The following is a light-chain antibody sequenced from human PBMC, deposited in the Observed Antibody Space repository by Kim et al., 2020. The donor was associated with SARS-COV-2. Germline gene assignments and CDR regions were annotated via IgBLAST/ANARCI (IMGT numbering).Light chain of an antibody. Sequence: RHTDTLTWDGNGNNVGYQGVAWLQHQQGHPPKIVSYRNNNRPSGISERLSASRSGNTASLTITELQPEDEADYYCSAWDTSLSGWVFGGGTQLTVL. CDR3: SAWDTSLSGWV. CDR1: GNNVGYQG. J-gene: IGLJ3*02. V-gene: IGLV10-54*01. CDR2: RNN.